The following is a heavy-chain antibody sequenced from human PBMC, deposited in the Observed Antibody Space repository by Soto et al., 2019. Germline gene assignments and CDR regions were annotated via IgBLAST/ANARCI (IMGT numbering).Heavy chain of an antibody. D-gene: IGHD1-26*01. CDR2: ISAYNGAT. CDR3: ARRSRMRGPAARYYFALDV. CDR1: GYSFSSYG. V-gene: IGHV1-18*01. Sequence: QVQLVQSGAEVKTPGASVKVSCQAPGYSFSSYGITWVRQAPGQALEWLGWISAYNGATNYAQTLQDRVTVTTDTSSSTAYMELRSLRLDDTAVYYCARRSRMRGPAARYYFALDVWGQGTALTVSS. J-gene: IGHJ6*02.